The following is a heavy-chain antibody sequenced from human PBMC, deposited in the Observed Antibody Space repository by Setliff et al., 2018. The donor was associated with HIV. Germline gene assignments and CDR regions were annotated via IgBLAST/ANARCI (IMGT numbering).Heavy chain of an antibody. Sequence: KTSETLSLTCSVSGDSISSDFYIWIRQPPGKGLEWMGSSHYNGNTNITPSLKSRVTMSLDTPRNEFYLTLTSVTAADTAVYYCAREKRQIWSTDYYYHYGLDVWGQGITVIVSS. J-gene: IGHJ6*02. V-gene: IGHV4-59*01. CDR3: AREKRQIWSTDYYYHYGLDV. CDR2: SHYNGNT. CDR1: GDSISSDF. D-gene: IGHD5-18*01.